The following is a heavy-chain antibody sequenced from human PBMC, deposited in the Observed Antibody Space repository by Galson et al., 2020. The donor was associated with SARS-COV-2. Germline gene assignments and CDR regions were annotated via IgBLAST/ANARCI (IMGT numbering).Heavy chain of an antibody. CDR2: FYSSENT. J-gene: IGHJ6*02. D-gene: IGHD4-4*01. CDR1: GGSLSSYY. V-gene: IGHV4-59*08. CDR3: ARLSADSIQGVRWWETTDFESHGMDV. Sequence: ASETLSLTCSVSGGSLSSYYWTWIRPPPGETLEWIGSFYSSENTHYNPSLYSRVTISVDTSNNQFSLRLASVTAADTATYYCARLSADSIQGVRWWETTDFESHGMDVWGRGTTVTVSS.